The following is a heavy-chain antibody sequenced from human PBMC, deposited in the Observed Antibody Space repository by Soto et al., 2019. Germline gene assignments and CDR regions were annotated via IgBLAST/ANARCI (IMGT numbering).Heavy chain of an antibody. CDR3: AKRAGYRQTSIDWYADS. CDR2: VTGSGNTT. D-gene: IGHD6-19*01. CDR1: GFTFSSYA. Sequence: EVQLLESGGGLVQPGGSLRISCVASGFTFSSYALSWVRQAPGKGLEWVTAVTGSGNTTYYADSVRGRFTISRDNSKNTLYLQMTSLRADDTAVYFCAKRAGYRQTSIDWYADSWGHGTLVTVSS. J-gene: IGHJ4*01. V-gene: IGHV3-23*01.